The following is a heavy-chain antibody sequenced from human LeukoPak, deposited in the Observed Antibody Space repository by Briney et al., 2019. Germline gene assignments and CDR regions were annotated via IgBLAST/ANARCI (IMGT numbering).Heavy chain of an antibody. CDR1: GFTFDDYA. D-gene: IGHD5-18*01. CDR3: AKDRGYSYGYGWFDP. Sequence: PGGSLRLSCAASGFTFDDYAMHWVRQAPGKGLEWVSGISWNSGSIGYADSVKGRFTISRDNAKNSLYLQMNSLRAEDTALYYCAKDRGYSYGYGWFDPWGQETLVTVSS. CDR2: ISWNSGSI. J-gene: IGHJ5*02. V-gene: IGHV3-9*01.